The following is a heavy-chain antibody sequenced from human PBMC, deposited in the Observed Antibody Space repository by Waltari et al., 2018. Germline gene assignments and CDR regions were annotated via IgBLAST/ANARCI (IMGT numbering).Heavy chain of an antibody. CDR2: ITIGGDTT. D-gene: IGHD3-10*01. J-gene: IGHJ2*01. Sequence: EVQLLESGGGLVQPGGSLRLSCVASGFTFNTHHLTWVRQAPGRGPEWVSSITIGGDTTTYADSVKGLFAISRDNSKGSLLLQMNSLRGDDTAIYYCARVPRGYWFFDLWGRGTPVTVSS. CDR1: GFTFNTHH. V-gene: IGHV3-23*01. CDR3: ARVPRGYWFFDL.